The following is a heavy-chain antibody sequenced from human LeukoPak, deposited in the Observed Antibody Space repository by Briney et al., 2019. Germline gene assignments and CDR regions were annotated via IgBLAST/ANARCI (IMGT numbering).Heavy chain of an antibody. J-gene: IGHJ3*02. Sequence: SETLSLTCTVSGGSLSRYYWSWVRQPPGKGLEWIGYIYYSGSTNYNPSLKSRVTISVDTSKNQFSLKLSSVTAADTAVYYCARDLMGATRAFEIWGQGTMVTVSS. CDR2: IYYSGST. CDR1: GGSLSRYY. V-gene: IGHV4-59*01. D-gene: IGHD1-26*01. CDR3: ARDLMGATRAFEI.